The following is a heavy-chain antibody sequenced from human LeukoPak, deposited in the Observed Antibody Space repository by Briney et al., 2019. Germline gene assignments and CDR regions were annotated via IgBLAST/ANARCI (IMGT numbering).Heavy chain of an antibody. D-gene: IGHD3-10*01. J-gene: IGHJ2*01. CDR1: GGSISSYY. V-gene: IGHV4-59*01. Sequence: SETLSLTCTVSGGSISSYYWTWIRQPPGKGLEWIRYIYYSGSTNYNPSLKSRVTISIDTSKNQFSLRLSSVTAADTAVYYCARDRDYYGSGNYNWYFDLWGRGTLVTVSS. CDR3: ARDRDYYGSGNYNWYFDL. CDR2: IYYSGST.